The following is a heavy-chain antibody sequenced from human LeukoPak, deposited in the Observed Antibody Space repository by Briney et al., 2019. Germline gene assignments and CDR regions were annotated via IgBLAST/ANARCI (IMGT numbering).Heavy chain of an antibody. CDR2: ISAYNGNT. D-gene: IGHD4-11*01. V-gene: IGHV1-18*01. CDR1: GYTFTSYG. Sequence: ASVKVSCKASGYTFTSYGISWVRQAPGQGLEWMGWISAYNGNTNYAQKLQGRVTMTTDTSTSTAYMELRSLRSDDTAVYYCARQMTTVTDDYFDYWVQGTLVTVSS. J-gene: IGHJ4*02. CDR3: ARQMTTVTDDYFDY.